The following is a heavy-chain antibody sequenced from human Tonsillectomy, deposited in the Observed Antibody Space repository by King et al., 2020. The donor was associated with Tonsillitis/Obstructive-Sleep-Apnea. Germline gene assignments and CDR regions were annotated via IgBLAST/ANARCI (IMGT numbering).Heavy chain of an antibody. J-gene: IGHJ4*02. D-gene: IGHD3-10*01. Sequence: VQLQQWGAGLLKPSETLSLTCAVYGGSFSGYYWSWIRQPPGKGLEWIGEINHSGSTNYNPSLKSRVTISVDTSKNQFSLKLSSVTAADTAVYYCASLSYGSGSYIFDYWGQGTLVTVSS. CDR2: INHSGST. CDR1: GGSFSGYY. CDR3: ASLSYGSGSYIFDY. V-gene: IGHV4-34*01.